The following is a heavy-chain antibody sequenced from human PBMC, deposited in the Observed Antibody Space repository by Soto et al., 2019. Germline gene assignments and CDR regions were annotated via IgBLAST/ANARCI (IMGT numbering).Heavy chain of an antibody. CDR1: GFSLNSDEVG. CDR2: LYGNGDT. CDR3: AHTGHLVDAFDF. V-gene: IGHV2-5*01. D-gene: IGHD1-1*01. Sequence: QITLKESAPTLVKPTETLTLTCAFSGFSLNSDEVGVGWIRQPPGKALECLALLYGNGDTRFSPSLKSRLTINKDTSANLVVLSLANVDPVDTATYYCAHTGHLVDAFDFWGQGTLVTVSS. J-gene: IGHJ3*01.